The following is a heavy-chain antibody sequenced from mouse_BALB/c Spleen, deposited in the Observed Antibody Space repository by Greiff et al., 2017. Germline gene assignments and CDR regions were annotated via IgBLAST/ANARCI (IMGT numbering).Heavy chain of an antibody. CDR2: ISSGSSTI. V-gene: IGHV5-17*02. D-gene: IGHD1-2*01. Sequence: EVQVVESGGGLVQPGGSRKLSCAASGFTFSSFGMHWVRQAPEKGLEWVAYISSGSSTIYYADTVKGRFTISRDNPKNTLFLQMTSLRSEDTAMYYCARSITLAMDYWGQGTSVTVSS. J-gene: IGHJ4*01. CDR3: ARSITLAMDY. CDR1: GFTFSSFG.